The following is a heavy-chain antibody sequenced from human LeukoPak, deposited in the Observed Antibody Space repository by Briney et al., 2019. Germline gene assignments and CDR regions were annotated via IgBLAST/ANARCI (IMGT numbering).Heavy chain of an antibody. V-gene: IGHV3-21*01. CDR1: GFTFSSYS. CDR2: ISSSSSYI. CDR3: ATYPSGSYAY. D-gene: IGHD3-10*01. Sequence: GGSLRLSCAASGFTFSSYSMNWVRQAPGKGLEWVSSISSSSSYIYYADSVKGRFTISRDNSKNTLYLQMNSLRAEDTAVYYCATYPSGSYAYWGQGTLVTVSS. J-gene: IGHJ4*02.